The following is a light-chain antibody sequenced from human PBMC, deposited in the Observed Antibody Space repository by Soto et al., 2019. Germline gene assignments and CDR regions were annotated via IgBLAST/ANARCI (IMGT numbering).Light chain of an antibody. CDR3: QQHLGRHT. Sequence: DIVLTQSPVTLSLYPGERATLSCRASQSVSGYLVWYQQKPGQDPRLLIYDASTRAAGIPARFIGSGSGTDFTLTISSLEPEDSAVYYCQQHLGRHTFGQGIKVDI. J-gene: IGKJ1*01. CDR2: DAS. CDR1: QSVSGY. V-gene: IGKV3-11*01.